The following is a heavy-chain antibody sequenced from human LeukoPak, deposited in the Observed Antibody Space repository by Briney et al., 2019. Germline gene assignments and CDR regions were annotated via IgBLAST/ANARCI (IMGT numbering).Heavy chain of an antibody. CDR1: GFTFSSYG. V-gene: IGHV3-30*03. D-gene: IGHD2-15*01. CDR2: ISYDGSNK. Sequence: GGSLRLSCAASGFTFSSYGMHWVRQAPGKGLEWVAAISYDGSNKYYADSVKGRFTISRHNSKNTLYLQMNSLRAEDTAVYYRARLSITGTYCSGGSCYYDYWGQGTLVTVSS. J-gene: IGHJ4*02. CDR3: ARLSITGTYCSGGSCYYDY.